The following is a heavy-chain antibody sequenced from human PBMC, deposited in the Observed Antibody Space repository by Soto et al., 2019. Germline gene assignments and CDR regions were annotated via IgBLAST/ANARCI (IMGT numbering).Heavy chain of an antibody. J-gene: IGHJ4*02. Sequence: PGGSLRLSCAASGFTFSNYGMHWVRQAPGKGLEWVAVIWYDGNSNYYADSVKGRFTISRDNSNNTLYVQMTSLRAEDTAVYYCARGLHSLFDYWGQGTLVTVSS. V-gene: IGHV3-33*01. CDR3: ARGLHSLFDY. CDR2: IWYDGNSN. CDR1: GFTFSNYG. D-gene: IGHD2-21*01.